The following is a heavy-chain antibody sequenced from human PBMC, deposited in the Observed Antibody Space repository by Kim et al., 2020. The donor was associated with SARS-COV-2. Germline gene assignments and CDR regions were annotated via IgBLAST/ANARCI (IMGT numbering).Heavy chain of an antibody. V-gene: IGHV5-10-1*01. CDR1: GYSFTRYW. J-gene: IGHJ5*02. CDR2: IDPSDSYT. D-gene: IGHD6-13*01. CDR3: ARTLGDSSSWHLVWFDP. Sequence: GESLKISCKGSGYSFTRYWIRFLRHIPLPFLEWMGMIDPSDSYTNYSPSFQGHVTISADKSISTAYLQWSSLKASDTAMYYCARTLGDSSSWHLVWFDPWGQGTLVTVSS.